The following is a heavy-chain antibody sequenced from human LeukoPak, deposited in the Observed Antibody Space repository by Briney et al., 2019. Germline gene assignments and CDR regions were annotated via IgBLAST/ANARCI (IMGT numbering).Heavy chain of an antibody. CDR1: GFTFSSYE. CDR3: ARALFGAPYYFDY. CDR2: ISSSSSTI. Sequence: GGSLRLSCAASGFTFSSYEMNWVRQAPGKGLEWVSYISSSSSTIYYADSVKGRFTISRDNAKNSLYLQMNSLRAEDTAVYYCARALFGAPYYFDYWGQGTLVTVSS. J-gene: IGHJ4*02. V-gene: IGHV3-48*01. D-gene: IGHD2-21*01.